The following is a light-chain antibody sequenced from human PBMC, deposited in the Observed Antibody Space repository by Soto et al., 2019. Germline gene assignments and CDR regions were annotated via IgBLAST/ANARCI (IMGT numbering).Light chain of an antibody. CDR3: QQYDKWPPLT. CDR1: QSGSGN. Sequence: EIGMTQSPATLSVSPGERATLSCRATQSGSGNVAWYQQKLGQAPRLLIYGASTRAAGIPARFSGSGSGTEYSLTISSLQSADFAVYYCQQYDKWPPLTFGGGTKVEIK. J-gene: IGKJ4*01. V-gene: IGKV3D-15*01. CDR2: GAS.